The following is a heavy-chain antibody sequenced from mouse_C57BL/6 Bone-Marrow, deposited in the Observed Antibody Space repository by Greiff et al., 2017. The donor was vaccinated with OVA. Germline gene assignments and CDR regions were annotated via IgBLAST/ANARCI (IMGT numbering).Heavy chain of an antibody. CDR2: IDPENGDT. V-gene: IGHV14-4*01. CDR1: GFNIKDDY. Sequence: EVKLVESGAELVRPGASVKLSCTASGFNIKDDYMHWVKQRPEQGLEWIGWIDPENGDTEYASKFQGKAPIPADTSSNTAYLQLSSRTSEDTAVYYCTTWGPYYYGSSYEGYWGQGTTLTVSS. CDR3: TTWGPYYYGSSYEGY. D-gene: IGHD1-1*01. J-gene: IGHJ2*01.